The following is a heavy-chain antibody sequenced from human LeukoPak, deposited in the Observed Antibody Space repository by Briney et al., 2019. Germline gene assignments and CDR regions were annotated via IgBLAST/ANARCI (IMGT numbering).Heavy chain of an antibody. CDR3: ATVGWELLHPDY. D-gene: IGHD1-26*01. CDR2: FDPEDGET. CDR1: GYTFTSYG. J-gene: IGHJ4*02. Sequence: ASVKVSCKASGYTFTSYGISWVRQAPGQGLEWMGGFDPEDGETIYAQKFQGRVTMTEDTSTDTAYMELSSLRSEDTAVYYCATVGWELLHPDYWGQGTLVTVSS. V-gene: IGHV1-24*01.